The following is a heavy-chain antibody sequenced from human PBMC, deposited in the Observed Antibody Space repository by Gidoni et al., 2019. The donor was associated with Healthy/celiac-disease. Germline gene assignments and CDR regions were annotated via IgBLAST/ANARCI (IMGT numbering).Heavy chain of an antibody. D-gene: IGHD6-13*01. V-gene: IGHV3-30*04. CDR3: ASLAGYSGYR. CDR2: ISYDGSNK. Sequence: QVQLVESGGGVVQPGRSLRLSCAASGITFSSYAMHWVRQAPGKGLEWVAVISYDGSNKYYADSVKGRFTISRDNSKNTLYLQMNSLRAEDTAVYYCASLAGYSGYRWGQGTLVTVSS. J-gene: IGHJ4*02. CDR1: GITFSSYA.